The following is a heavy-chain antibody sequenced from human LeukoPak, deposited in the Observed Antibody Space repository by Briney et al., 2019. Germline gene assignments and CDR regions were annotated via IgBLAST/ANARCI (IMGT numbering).Heavy chain of an antibody. V-gene: IGHV1-18*01. J-gene: IGHJ5*02. Sequence: ASVKVSCKTSGFTFTNYGISWVRQAPGQGLEWLGWISAFNGDTKYAQRLQGRVTMTTDTSTSTAYMELRSLRSDDTAVSYCARDPSNTSGWKTWFDPWGQGTLVTVSS. D-gene: IGHD6-19*01. CDR3: ARDPSNTSGWKTWFDP. CDR2: ISAFNGDT. CDR1: GFTFTNYG.